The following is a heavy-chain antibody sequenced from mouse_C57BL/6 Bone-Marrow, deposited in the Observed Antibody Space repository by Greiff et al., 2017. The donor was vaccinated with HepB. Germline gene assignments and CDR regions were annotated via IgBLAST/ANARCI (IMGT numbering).Heavy chain of an antibody. CDR2: ISSGSSTI. Sequence: DVMLVESGGGLVKPGGSLKLSCAASGFTFSDYGMHWVRQAPEKGLEWVAYISSGSSTIYYADTVKGRFTISRDNAKNTLFLQMTSLRSEDTAMYYCARGKLTGSSHYYAMDYWGQGTSVTVSS. J-gene: IGHJ4*01. D-gene: IGHD4-1*01. CDR1: GFTFSDYG. V-gene: IGHV5-17*01. CDR3: ARGKLTGSSHYYAMDY.